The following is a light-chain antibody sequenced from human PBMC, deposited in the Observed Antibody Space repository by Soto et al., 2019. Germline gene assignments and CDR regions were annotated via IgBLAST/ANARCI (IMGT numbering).Light chain of an antibody. CDR2: EVN. Sequence: QSALTQPASVSGSPGQSITISCTGTSTDIGRYDYASWYQLHPGKAPKLMVFEVNYRPSGVSYRFSGSKSGNTASLTISGLQAEDEADYFCSSYSISTAYLFGTGTKVTVL. V-gene: IGLV2-14*01. CDR3: SSYSISTAYL. J-gene: IGLJ1*01. CDR1: STDIGRYDY.